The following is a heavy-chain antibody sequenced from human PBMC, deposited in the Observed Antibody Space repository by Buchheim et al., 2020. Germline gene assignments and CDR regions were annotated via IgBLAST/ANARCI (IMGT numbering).Heavy chain of an antibody. CDR1: GYTFTSYY. Sequence: QVQLVQSGAEVKKPGASVKVSCKASGYTFTSYYMHWVRQAPGQGLEWMGIINPNGGSTSYAQKFQGRVTMTRDTSKSTVYLELSSLRSEDTAVYYCARGMGDGYNSDYYYGMDVWGQGTT. J-gene: IGHJ6*02. V-gene: IGHV1-46*01. CDR3: ARGMGDGYNSDYYYGMDV. D-gene: IGHD5-24*01. CDR2: INPNGGST.